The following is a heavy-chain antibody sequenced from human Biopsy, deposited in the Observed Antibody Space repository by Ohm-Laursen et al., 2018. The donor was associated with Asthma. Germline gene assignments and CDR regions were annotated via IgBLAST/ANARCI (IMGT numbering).Heavy chain of an antibody. D-gene: IGHD2-2*01. CDR2: INSVFGTT. Sequence: AASVKVSCKSLGGTLNTYVIGWVRQAPGQGLEWMGGINSVFGTTTYPQKFQDRVTITADDSTSTVYMELSGLRSEDTAVYYCARKAGSCISRTCYSLDFWGQGTLVTVSS. CDR3: ARKAGSCISRTCYSLDF. J-gene: IGHJ4*02. V-gene: IGHV1-69*13. CDR1: GGTLNTYV.